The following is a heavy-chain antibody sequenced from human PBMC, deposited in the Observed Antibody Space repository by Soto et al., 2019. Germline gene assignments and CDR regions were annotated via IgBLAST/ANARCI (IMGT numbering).Heavy chain of an antibody. Sequence: ASVKVSCKASGYTFTSYAMHWVRQAPGQRLEWMGWINAGNGNTKYSQKFQGRVTITRDTSASTAYMELSSLRSEDTAVYYCARAPSMVRGVWWFDSWGQGTLVTVSS. CDR1: GYTFTSYA. V-gene: IGHV1-3*01. CDR2: INAGNGNT. J-gene: IGHJ5*01. CDR3: ARAPSMVRGVWWFDS. D-gene: IGHD3-10*01.